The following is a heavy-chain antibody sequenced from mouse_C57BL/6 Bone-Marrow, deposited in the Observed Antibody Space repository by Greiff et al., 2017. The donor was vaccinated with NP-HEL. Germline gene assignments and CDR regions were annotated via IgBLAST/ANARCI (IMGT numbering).Heavy chain of an antibody. CDR1: GFNIKDDY. D-gene: IGHD4-1*01. CDR2: IDPENGDT. V-gene: IGHV14-4*01. Sequence: EVKVVESGAELVRPGASVKLSCTASGFNIKDDYMHWVKQRPEQGLEWIGWIDPENGDTEYASKFQGKATITADTSSNTAYLQLSSLTSEDTAVYYCTTDWDGDYWGQGTTLTVSS. CDR3: TTDWDGDY. J-gene: IGHJ2*01.